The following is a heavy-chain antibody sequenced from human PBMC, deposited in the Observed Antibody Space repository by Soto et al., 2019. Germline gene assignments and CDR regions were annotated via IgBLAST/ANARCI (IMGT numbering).Heavy chain of an antibody. V-gene: IGHV3-30-3*01. Sequence: QVQLVESGGGVVQPGRSLRLSCAASEFTFSSYAMHWVRQAPGKGLEWVAVISYDGSNKYYADSVKGRFTISRDNSKNTLYLQMNSLRAEDTAVYYCARDLSVSFDYWGQGTLVTVSS. CDR3: ARDLSVSFDY. CDR2: ISYDGSNK. J-gene: IGHJ4*02. CDR1: EFTFSSYA.